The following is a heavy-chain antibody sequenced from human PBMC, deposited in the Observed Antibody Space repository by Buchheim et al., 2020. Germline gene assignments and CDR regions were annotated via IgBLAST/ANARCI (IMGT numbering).Heavy chain of an antibody. J-gene: IGHJ6*02. V-gene: IGHV3-23*01. CDR2: ISDSGGST. D-gene: IGHD6-6*01. Sequence: EVQLLESGGGLVQPGGSLRLSCAASGFTFSSYAMSWVRQAPGKGLEWVAAISDSGGSTYYADSVMGRFSISRNNSKHTQSLQRNSLRAEDTAVYYGARAPLAQLAHLWRSYYYYYGMDVWGQGTT. CDR3: ARAPLAQLAHLWRSYYYYYGMDV. CDR1: GFTFSSYA.